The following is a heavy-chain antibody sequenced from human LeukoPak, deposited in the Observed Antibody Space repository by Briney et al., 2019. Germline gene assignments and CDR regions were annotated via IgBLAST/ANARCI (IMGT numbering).Heavy chain of an antibody. J-gene: IGHJ4*02. CDR2: ISGSGGST. CDR1: GFTFSTYA. D-gene: IGHD5-24*01. V-gene: IGHV3-23*01. CDR3: AKVGEMATIMGSFDY. Sequence: GGSLRLSCAASGFTFSTYAMNWVRQAPGKGLEWVSAISGSGGSTYYADSVKGRFTISRDNSKNTLYLQMNSLRAEDTAVYYCAKVGEMATIMGSFDYWGQGTLVTVSS.